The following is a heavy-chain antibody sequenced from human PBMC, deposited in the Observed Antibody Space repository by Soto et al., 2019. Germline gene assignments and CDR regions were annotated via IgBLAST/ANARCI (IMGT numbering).Heavy chain of an antibody. D-gene: IGHD6-6*01. J-gene: IGHJ6*02. CDR2: TYYRSKWYN. V-gene: IGHV6-1*01. CDR3: ARDQYSSSSGGRYYYYGMDV. CDR1: GDSVSSNSAA. Sequence: KQSQTLSLTCAISGDSVSSNSAAWNWIRQSPSRGLEWLGRTYYRSKWYNDYAVSVKSRITINPDTSKNQFSLQLNSVTPEDTAVYYCARDQYSSSSGGRYYYYGMDVWGQGTTVTVSS.